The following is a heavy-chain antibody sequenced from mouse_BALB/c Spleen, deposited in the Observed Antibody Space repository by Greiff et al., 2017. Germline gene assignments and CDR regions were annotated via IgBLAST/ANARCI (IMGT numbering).Heavy chain of an antibody. J-gene: IGHJ2*01. CDR2: IYPSDSYT. CDR3: TRGDNFFDY. CDR1: GYTFTSYW. Sequence: QVQLQQPGAELVRPGASVKLSCKASGYTFTSYWINWVKQRPGQGLEWIGNIYPSDSYTNYNQKFKDKATLTVDKSSSTAYMQLSSPTSEDSAVYYRTRGDNFFDYWGQGTTLTVSS. V-gene: IGHV1-69*02.